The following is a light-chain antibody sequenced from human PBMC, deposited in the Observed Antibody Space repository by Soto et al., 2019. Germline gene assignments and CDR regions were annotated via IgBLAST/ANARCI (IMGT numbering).Light chain of an antibody. CDR1: QSVSSSY. Sequence: EIVLTQSPGTLSLSPGERATLSCRASQSVSSSYLAWYQQKPGQAPRLLIYGASSRATGIPDRFSGSGSGTDFTLTIRRLEHEDFAVYYCPQYSSSAFPFGRGTKLEIK. CDR3: PQYSSSAFP. CDR2: GAS. J-gene: IGKJ2*01. V-gene: IGKV3-20*01.